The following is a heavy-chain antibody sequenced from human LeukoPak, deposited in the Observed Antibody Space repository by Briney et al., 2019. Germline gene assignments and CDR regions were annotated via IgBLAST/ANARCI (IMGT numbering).Heavy chain of an antibody. CDR3: ASYVWGIITGYSSSWVIDY. J-gene: IGHJ4*02. CDR2: TYYSGST. V-gene: IGHV4-59*11. CDR1: GGSISSHY. D-gene: IGHD6-13*01. Sequence: PSETLSLTCTVSGGSISSHYWSWIRQPPGKGLEWIGYTYYSGSTNYNPSLESRVTISVDTSKNQFSLKLSSATAADTAVYYCASYVWGIITGYSSSWVIDYWGQGTLVTVSS.